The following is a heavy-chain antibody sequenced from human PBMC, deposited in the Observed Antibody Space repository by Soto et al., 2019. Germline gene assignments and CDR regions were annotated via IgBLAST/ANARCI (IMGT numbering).Heavy chain of an antibody. Sequence: SVKVSCKASGGTFSSYAISWVRQAPGQGLEWMGGIIPIFGTANYAQKFQGRVTITADESTSTAYMELSSLRSEDTAVYYCASSEIGYSGYEEPLDYWGQGTLVTVSS. J-gene: IGHJ4*02. CDR3: ASSEIGYSGYEEPLDY. D-gene: IGHD5-12*01. CDR2: IIPIFGTA. CDR1: GGTFSSYA. V-gene: IGHV1-69*13.